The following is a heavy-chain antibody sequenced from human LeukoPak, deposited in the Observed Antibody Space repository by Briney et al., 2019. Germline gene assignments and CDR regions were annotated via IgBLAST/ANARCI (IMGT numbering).Heavy chain of an antibody. V-gene: IGHV4-4*07. D-gene: IGHD3-16*01. CDR2: IYTSGST. Sequence: SETLSLTCTVSGYSISSGYYWGWVRQPAGKGLEWIGRIYTSGSTNYNPSLKSRVTMSVDTSKNQFSLKLSSVTAADTAVYYCAGGDDNGYYYYYMDVWGKGTTVTVSS. CDR1: GYSISSGYY. J-gene: IGHJ6*03. CDR3: AGGDDNGYYYYYMDV.